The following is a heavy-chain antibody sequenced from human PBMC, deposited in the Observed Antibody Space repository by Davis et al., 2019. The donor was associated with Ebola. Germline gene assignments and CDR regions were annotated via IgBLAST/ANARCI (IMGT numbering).Heavy chain of an antibody. D-gene: IGHD6-13*01. J-gene: IGHJ4*02. CDR2: ISYDGSNK. V-gene: IGHV3-30*03. CDR1: GFTVRNTH. CDR3: ATPSGTLDY. Sequence: GESLKISCDASGFTVRNTHMSWVRQAPGKGLEWVAVISYDGSNKYYADSVKGRFTISRDNSKNTLYLQMNSLRAEDTAVYYCATPSGTLDYWGQGTLVTVSS.